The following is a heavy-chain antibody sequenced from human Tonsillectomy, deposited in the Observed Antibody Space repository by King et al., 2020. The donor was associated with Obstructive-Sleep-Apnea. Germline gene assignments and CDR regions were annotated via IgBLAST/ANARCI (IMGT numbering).Heavy chain of an antibody. Sequence: QLQESGPGLVKPSQTLSLTCTVSGGSISSGGYYWSWIRQHPGKGLEWIGYIYYSGSTYYNSSLKSRVTISVDTSKNRFSLKLSSVTAADTAVYYCARDSSSRGDAGFDPWGQGTLVTVSS. CDR1: GGSISSGGYY. CDR3: ARDSSSRGDAGFDP. J-gene: IGHJ5*02. D-gene: IGHD2-2*01. CDR2: IYYSGST. V-gene: IGHV4-31*03.